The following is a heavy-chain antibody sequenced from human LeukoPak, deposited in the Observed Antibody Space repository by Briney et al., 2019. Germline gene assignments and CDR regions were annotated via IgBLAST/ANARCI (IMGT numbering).Heavy chain of an antibody. V-gene: IGHV1-8*02. D-gene: IGHD3-3*01. CDR1: GYTFTGYY. CDR2: MNPNSGNT. CDR3: ARGSTKPFFFGVVIGYYYYYMDV. J-gene: IGHJ6*03. Sequence: ASVEVSCKASGYTFTGYYMHWVRQAPGQGLEWMGWMNPNSGNTGYAQKFQGRVTMTRNTSISTAYMELSSLRSEDTAVYYCARGSTKPFFFGVVIGYYYYYMDVWGKGTTVTVSS.